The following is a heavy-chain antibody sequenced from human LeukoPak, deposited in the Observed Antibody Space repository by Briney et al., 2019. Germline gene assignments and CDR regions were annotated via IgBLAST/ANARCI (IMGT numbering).Heavy chain of an antibody. V-gene: IGHV5-51*01. D-gene: IGHD4-23*01. Sequence: GESLKISCKGSGYSFTGYWIGWVRQMPGKGLEWMGIIYPGDSDTRYSPSFQGQVTISADKSISTAYLQWSSLKASDTAMYYCARWASLTYGGNSRGYYYYYGMDVWGQGTTVTVSS. CDR2: IYPGDSDT. J-gene: IGHJ6*02. CDR1: GYSFTGYW. CDR3: ARWASLTYGGNSRGYYYYYGMDV.